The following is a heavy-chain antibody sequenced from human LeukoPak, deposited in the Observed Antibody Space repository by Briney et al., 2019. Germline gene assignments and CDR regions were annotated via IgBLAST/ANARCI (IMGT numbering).Heavy chain of an antibody. V-gene: IGHV3-30*02. Sequence: GGSLRLSCAASGFTFSGYGMYWVRQAPGKGLEWVAFIRYDGSNECYADSVKGRFTISRDNSKNTLYLQMNSLKTEDTAVYYCAKDQSDCITASCQPWDYSYMDVWGKGTTVTVSS. CDR1: GFTFSGYG. CDR3: AKDQSDCITASCQPWDYSYMDV. D-gene: IGHD3-10*01. J-gene: IGHJ6*03. CDR2: IRYDGSNE.